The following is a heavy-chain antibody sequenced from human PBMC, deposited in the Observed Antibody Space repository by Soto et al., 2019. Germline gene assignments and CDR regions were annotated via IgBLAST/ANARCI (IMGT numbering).Heavy chain of an antibody. CDR3: AREGVSVDAFDV. J-gene: IGHJ3*01. CDR1: GFIFSSFE. D-gene: IGHD3-3*01. V-gene: IGHV3-48*03. CDR2: ISEGGSTI. Sequence: GGSLRLSCAVSGFIFSSFEMNWVRQAPGKGLEWVSYISEGGSTIYYADSVKGRFTISRDNARNSLYPQMSSLRAEDTAVYYCAREGVSVDAFDVWGQGTMVTVSS.